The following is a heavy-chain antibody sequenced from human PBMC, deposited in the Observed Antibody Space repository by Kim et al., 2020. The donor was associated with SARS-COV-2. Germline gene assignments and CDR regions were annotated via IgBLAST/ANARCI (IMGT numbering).Heavy chain of an antibody. J-gene: IGHJ1*01. CDR2: ITYNSDKM. V-gene: IGHV3-23*01. CDR1: GLTFNSYA. Sequence: GGSLRLSCAASGLTFNSYAMSWVRQAPGKGLEWISHITYNSDKMYYVDSVKGRFTVSRDNSNDMLYLQMNGLRAEDTGVYYCAKHWNRTYDHWGKGALVTVSS. D-gene: IGHD1-1*01. CDR3: AKHWNRTYDH.